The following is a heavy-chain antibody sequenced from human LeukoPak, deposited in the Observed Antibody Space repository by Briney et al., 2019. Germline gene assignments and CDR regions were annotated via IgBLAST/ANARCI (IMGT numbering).Heavy chain of an antibody. Sequence: PGGSLRLSCAASGFTFDDYAMHWVRQAPGKGLEWVSGISWNSGSIGYADSVKGRFTISRDNAKNSLYLQMNSLRAEDTAVYYCARGDDYGDHNFDYWGQGTLVTVSS. D-gene: IGHD4-17*01. CDR3: ARGDDYGDHNFDY. CDR1: GFTFDDYA. V-gene: IGHV3-9*01. CDR2: ISWNSGSI. J-gene: IGHJ4*02.